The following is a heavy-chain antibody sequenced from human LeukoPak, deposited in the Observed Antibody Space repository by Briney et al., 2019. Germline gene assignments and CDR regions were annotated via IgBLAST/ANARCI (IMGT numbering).Heavy chain of an antibody. D-gene: IGHD3-10*01. CDR3: ARVSMVRGVIITDNWFDP. CDR1: GGSISSYY. J-gene: IGHJ5*02. V-gene: IGHV4-59*01. CDR2: IYYSGST. Sequence: SETLSLTCTVSGGSISSYYWSWIRQPPGKGLEWIGYIYYSGSTNYNPSLESRATISVDTSKNQFSLKLSSVTAADTAVYYCARVSMVRGVIITDNWFDPWGQGTLVTVSS.